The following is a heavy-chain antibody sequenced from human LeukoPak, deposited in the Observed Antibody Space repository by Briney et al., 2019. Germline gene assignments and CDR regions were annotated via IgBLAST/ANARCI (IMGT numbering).Heavy chain of an antibody. Sequence: WETLSLTCSVSGASITSYYWTWIRRFPGKGLEWIGYVYHTGSTNYNPSLRSRVTISIDTSKSQFSLNLNSVTAADTAIYYCTRLPPFTAFFDFWGPGILVSVSS. V-gene: IGHV4-59*13. CDR2: VYHTGST. CDR3: TRLPPFTAFFDF. CDR1: GASITSYY. J-gene: IGHJ4*02. D-gene: IGHD5-18*01.